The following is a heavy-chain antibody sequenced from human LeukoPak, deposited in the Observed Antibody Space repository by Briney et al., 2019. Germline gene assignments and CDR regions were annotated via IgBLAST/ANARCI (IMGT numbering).Heavy chain of an antibody. D-gene: IGHD3-22*01. J-gene: IGHJ4*02. CDR1: GFTFSSYS. CDR2: ISSSSSYI. Sequence: PGGSLRLSCAASGFTFSSYSMNWVRQAPGKGLEWVSSISSSSSYIYYADSVKGRFTISRDNAKNSLYLQMNSLRAEDTAVYYCARDTNYCDSSGYYYWGQGTLVTVSS. V-gene: IGHV3-21*01. CDR3: ARDTNYCDSSGYYY.